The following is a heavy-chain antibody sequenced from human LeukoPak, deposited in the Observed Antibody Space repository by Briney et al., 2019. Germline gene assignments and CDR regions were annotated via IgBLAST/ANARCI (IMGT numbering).Heavy chain of an antibody. V-gene: IGHV1-69*13. CDR3: ARERRIRYCSSTSCYTEFDY. CDR1: GGTFSSYA. J-gene: IGHJ4*02. CDR2: IIPIFGTA. Sequence: SVKVSCKACGGTFSSYAISWVRQAPGQRLEWMGGIIPIFGTANYAQKFQGRVTITADESTSTAYMELSSLRSEDTAVYYCARERRIRYCSSTSCYTEFDYWGQGTLGAVSS. D-gene: IGHD2-2*02.